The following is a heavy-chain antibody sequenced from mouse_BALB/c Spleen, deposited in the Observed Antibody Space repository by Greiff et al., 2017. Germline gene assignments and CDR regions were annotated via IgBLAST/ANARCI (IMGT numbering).Heavy chain of an antibody. V-gene: IGHV1S137*01. CDR2: ISTYYGDA. Sequence: QVQLKESGAELVRPGVSVKISCKGSGYTFTDYAMHWVKQSHAKSLEWIGVISTYYGDASYNQKFKGKATMTVDKSSSTAYMELARLTSEDSAIYYCARGDDGYKAMDYWGQGTSVTVSS. J-gene: IGHJ4*01. CDR1: GYTFTDYA. D-gene: IGHD2-3*01. CDR3: ARGDDGYKAMDY.